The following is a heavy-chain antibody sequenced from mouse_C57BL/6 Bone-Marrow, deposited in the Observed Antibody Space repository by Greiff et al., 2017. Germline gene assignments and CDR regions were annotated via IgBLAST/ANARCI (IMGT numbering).Heavy chain of an antibody. J-gene: IGHJ1*03. CDR1: GYSITSGYD. V-gene: IGHV3-1*01. Sequence: EVQGVESGPGMVKPSPSLSLSCTVTGYSITSGYDWHWIRHFPGNKLEWMGYISYSGSTNYNPSLKSRITIAHETSNNHFFLKLNSVTTENTATYYCARGPLLLRSWYFDFWGTGTTVTVSS. D-gene: IGHD1-1*01. CDR3: ARGPLLLRSWYFDF. CDR2: ISYSGST.